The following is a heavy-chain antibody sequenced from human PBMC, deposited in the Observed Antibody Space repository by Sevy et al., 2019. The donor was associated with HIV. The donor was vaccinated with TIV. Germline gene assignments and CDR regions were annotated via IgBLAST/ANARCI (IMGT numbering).Heavy chain of an antibody. CDR1: GFTFSNYG. J-gene: IGHJ4*02. D-gene: IGHD3-22*01. CDR3: ARGGDFNDRSAKRDFDY. Sequence: GSLRLSCAASGFTFSNYGMHWVRQAPGKGLEWVAVIWNDGSIKYYADSVKGRFTISRDNSKNTLYLQMNSLRVEDTAVYFCARGGDFNDRSAKRDFDYWGQGTLVTVSS. CDR2: IWNDGSIK. V-gene: IGHV3-33*01.